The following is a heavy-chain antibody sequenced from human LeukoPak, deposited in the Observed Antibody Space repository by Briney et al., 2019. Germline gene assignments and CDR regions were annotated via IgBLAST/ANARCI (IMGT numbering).Heavy chain of an antibody. Sequence: SETLSLTCTVSGVSISSYYWSWLRQPPGKGLEWIGYIYYSGSTNYNPSLKSRVTISVDTSKNQFSLKLSSVTAADTAVYYCARVAWGCSSTSCPSYYYYGMDVWGQGTTVTVSS. CDR3: ARVAWGCSSTSCPSYYYYGMDV. J-gene: IGHJ6*02. V-gene: IGHV4-59*01. CDR1: GVSISSYY. CDR2: IYYSGST. D-gene: IGHD2-2*01.